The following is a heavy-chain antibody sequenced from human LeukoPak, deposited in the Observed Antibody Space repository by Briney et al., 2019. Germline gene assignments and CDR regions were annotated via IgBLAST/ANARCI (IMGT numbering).Heavy chain of an antibody. Sequence: ASVKVSCKASGYTFTGYYMHWLRQAPGQGLEWMGWINPNSGGTNYAQKFQGRVTMTRDTSISTAYMELSRLRSDDTAVYYCARDTTYYYGSGSYSYGMDVWGQGTTVTVSS. CDR3: ARDTTYYYGSGSYSYGMDV. J-gene: IGHJ6*02. D-gene: IGHD3-10*01. CDR2: INPNSGGT. CDR1: GYTFTGYY. V-gene: IGHV1-2*02.